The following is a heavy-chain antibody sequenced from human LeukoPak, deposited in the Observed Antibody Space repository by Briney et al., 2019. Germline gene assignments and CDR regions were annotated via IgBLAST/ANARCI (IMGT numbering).Heavy chain of an antibody. CDR1: GFTYSNYW. V-gene: IGHV3-74*01. Sequence: HPGGSLRLSCAASGFTYSNYWMHWVRQAPGKGLMWVSRINRGGSRTDYADSVKGRFTISRDDAKNTLHLQLNSLRAEDTAVYFCARGGSDTAMAHDYWGQGTLVTVSS. D-gene: IGHD5-18*01. CDR2: INRGGSRT. CDR3: ARGGSDTAMAHDY. J-gene: IGHJ4*02.